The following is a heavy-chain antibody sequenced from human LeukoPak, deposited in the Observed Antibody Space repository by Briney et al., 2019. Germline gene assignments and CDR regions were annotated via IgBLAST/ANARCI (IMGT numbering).Heavy chain of an antibody. CDR2: IRYDGNSK. CDR1: GFTFSVYG. Sequence: GGSLRLSCAASGFTFSVYGMHWVRQAPGKGLEWVAYIRYDGNSKYYADYVKGRFTISRDNSKNTLYLQVNSLSAEDTAVYYCAKERSYYDILTGSDYWGQGTLVTVSS. V-gene: IGHV3-30*02. CDR3: AKERSYYDILTGSDY. D-gene: IGHD3-9*01. J-gene: IGHJ4*02.